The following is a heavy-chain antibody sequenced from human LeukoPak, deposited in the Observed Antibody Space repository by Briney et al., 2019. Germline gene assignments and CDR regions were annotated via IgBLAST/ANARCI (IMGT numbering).Heavy chain of an antibody. V-gene: IGHV4-4*08. Sequence: SETLSLTCSVSGGSMDGHYWSWIRQPPGKTLEWIGYIYSSGNINYNPSLKSRVTLSIDTPKNQFSMHLTSVTAADTAVCYCAKMVGGNWLDPWGQGTLVTVSS. CDR2: IYSSGNI. CDR3: AKMVGGNWLDP. D-gene: IGHD3-10*01. CDR1: GGSMDGHY. J-gene: IGHJ5*02.